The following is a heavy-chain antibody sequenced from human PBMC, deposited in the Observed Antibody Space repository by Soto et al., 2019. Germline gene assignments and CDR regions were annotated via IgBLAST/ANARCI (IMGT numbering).Heavy chain of an antibody. Sequence: GESLKISCKGSGYSFTTYRIGWVRQMPGKGLDWMGIIYPGDSDTRYSPSFQGQVTISADKSISTAYLQWSSLKASDTAMYYCARHRGPARYFYYYGLDVCGKGNTGTVSS. CDR3: ARHRGPARYFYYYGLDV. V-gene: IGHV5-51*01. J-gene: IGHJ6*04. CDR2: IYPGDSDT. D-gene: IGHD6-6*01. CDR1: GYSFTTYR.